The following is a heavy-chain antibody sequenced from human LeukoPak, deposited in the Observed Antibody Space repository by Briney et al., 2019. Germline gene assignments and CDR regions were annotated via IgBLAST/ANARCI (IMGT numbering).Heavy chain of an antibody. D-gene: IGHD2-2*01. J-gene: IGHJ4*02. V-gene: IGHV3-30*03. CDR2: ISYDGSNK. Sequence: PGRSLRLFCAASGFTFSSYGMHWVRQAPGKGLEWVAVISYDGSNKYYADSVKGRFTISRDNSKNTLYLQMNSLRAEDTAVYYCARGPDIVVVPAAIAFDYWGQGTLVTVSS. CDR1: GFTFSSYG. CDR3: ARGPDIVVVPAAIAFDY.